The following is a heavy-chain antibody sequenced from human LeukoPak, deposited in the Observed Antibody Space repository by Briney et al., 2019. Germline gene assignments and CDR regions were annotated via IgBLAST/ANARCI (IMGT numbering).Heavy chain of an antibody. V-gene: IGHV1-2*02. CDR2: INPNSGGT. CDR1: GYTFTGYY. D-gene: IGHD4-17*01. J-gene: IGHJ4*02. CDR3: ARGNYGDSRYYFDY. Sequence: ASVKVSCKASGYTFTGYYMHWVRQAPGQGLEWMGWINPNSGGTNYAQKFQGRVTKTRDTSISTAYMELSRLRSDETAVYYCARGNYGDSRYYFDYWGQGTLVAVSS.